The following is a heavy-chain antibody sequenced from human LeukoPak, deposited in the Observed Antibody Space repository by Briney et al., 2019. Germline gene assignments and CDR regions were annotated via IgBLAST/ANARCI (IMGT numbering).Heavy chain of an antibody. D-gene: IGHD2-15*01. CDR3: AKDVLVVDAFDI. J-gene: IGHJ3*02. CDR1: GFTFSNYA. CDR2: VNSRGGDT. V-gene: IGHV3-23*01. Sequence: GGSLRLSCTTSGFTFSNYAMSWVRQAPGKGLEWVSAVNSRGGDTYYADSVKGRFTISRDNSKNTLYLQMNSLGVEDTAIYYCAKDVLVVDAFDIWGQGTMVIVSS.